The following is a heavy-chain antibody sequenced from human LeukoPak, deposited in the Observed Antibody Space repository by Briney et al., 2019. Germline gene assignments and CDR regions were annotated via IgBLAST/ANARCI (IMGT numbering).Heavy chain of an antibody. J-gene: IGHJ4*02. D-gene: IGHD6-6*01. CDR2: ISGSGGST. Sequence: HPGGSLRLSCAASGFTFSSYAMSWVRQAPGKGLEWVSAISGSGGSTYYADSVKGRFTISRDNSKNTLYLQMNSLRAEDTAVYYCAKGTEYSSSSGYFDYWGQGTLVTVSS. CDR3: AKGTEYSSSSGYFDY. CDR1: GFTFSSYA. V-gene: IGHV3-23*01.